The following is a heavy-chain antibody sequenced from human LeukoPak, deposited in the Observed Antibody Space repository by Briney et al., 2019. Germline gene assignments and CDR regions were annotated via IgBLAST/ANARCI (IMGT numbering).Heavy chain of an antibody. J-gene: IGHJ4*02. CDR1: GGSFSGYY. CDR2: INHSGST. CDR3: ARGWGITAGFDY. V-gene: IGHV4-34*01. Sequence: SSETLSLTCAVYGGSFSGYYWSWIRQPPGKGLEWTGEINHSGSTNYNPSLKSRVTISVDTSKNQFSLKLSSVTAADTAVYYCARGWGITAGFDYWGQGTLVTVSS. D-gene: IGHD6-19*01.